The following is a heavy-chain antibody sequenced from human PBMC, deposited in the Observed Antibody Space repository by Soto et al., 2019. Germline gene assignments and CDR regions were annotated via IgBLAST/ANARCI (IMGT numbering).Heavy chain of an antibody. D-gene: IGHD6-13*01. CDR2: IDAANGNT. V-gene: IGHV1-3*01. J-gene: IGHJ4*02. CDR3: AWGASSSWSSFDD. CDR1: GYSFTNYV. Sequence: ASVKVSCKASGYSFTNYVMDWVRQAPGQGLEWMGWIDAANGNTKYSQKFQGRVTITRDTSASTAYMELSSLRSEDTAVYYCAWGASSSWSSFDDWGQGTLVTVSS.